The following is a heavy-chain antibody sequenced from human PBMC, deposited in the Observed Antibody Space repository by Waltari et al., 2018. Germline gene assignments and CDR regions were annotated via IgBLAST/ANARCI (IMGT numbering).Heavy chain of an antibody. D-gene: IGHD1-1*01. J-gene: IGHJ4*02. CDR1: GFSVTSNY. Sequence: EVQLVESGGGLIQPGGSLRLSCAVSGFSVTSNYLTWLRQAPGKGLEWVTVLYSGGGTSYADSVKGRFTISRDNSNNTLDLQMTGLRADDTAVYFCARLKQLVYYFDSWGQGTQVTVSS. CDR3: ARLKQLVYYFDS. V-gene: IGHV3-53*01. CDR2: LYSGGGT.